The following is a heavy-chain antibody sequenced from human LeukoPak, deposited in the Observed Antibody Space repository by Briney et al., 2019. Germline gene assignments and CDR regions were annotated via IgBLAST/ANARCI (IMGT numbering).Heavy chain of an antibody. CDR3: ARGGGSVWYVDY. CDR1: GGSFSSYY. D-gene: IGHD6-19*01. CDR2: INHSGST. Sequence: PSETLSLTCAVYGGSFSSYYWSWIRQPPGKGLEWIGEINHSGSTNYNPSLKSRVTISVDTSKNQFSLKLSSVTAADTAVYYCARGGGSVWYVDYWGQGTLVTVSS. V-gene: IGHV4-34*01. J-gene: IGHJ4*02.